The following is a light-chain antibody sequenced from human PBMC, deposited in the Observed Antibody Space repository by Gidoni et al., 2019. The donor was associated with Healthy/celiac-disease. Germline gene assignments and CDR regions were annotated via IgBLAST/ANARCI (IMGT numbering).Light chain of an antibody. Sequence: SLLPQPPSVSAAPGQRVTISCTGSSSNIGAGYDLNWYQQLPGTAPKPLIYGNSNRPAGVPDRFSGSKSGTAASLAITGLQAEDEADYYCQSYDSSLSGSVFGGGTKLTVL. CDR3: QSYDSSLSGSV. CDR1: SSNIGAGYD. J-gene: IGLJ2*01. V-gene: IGLV1-40*01. CDR2: GNS.